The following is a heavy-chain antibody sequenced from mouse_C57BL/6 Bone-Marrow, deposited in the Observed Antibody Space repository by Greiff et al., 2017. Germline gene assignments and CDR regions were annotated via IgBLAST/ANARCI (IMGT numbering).Heavy chain of an antibody. CDR3: ARITKGFDY. CDR1: GYSFTDYN. V-gene: IGHV1-39*01. CDR2: INPNYGTT. Sequence: LVESGPELVKPGASVKISCKASGYSFTDYNMNWVKQSNGTSLEWFGVINPNYGTTSYNQKFKGKATLTVDQSYSTAYMQLNRLTSEDSAVYCCARITKGFDYWGQGTTLTVSS. J-gene: IGHJ2*01. D-gene: IGHD1-1*01.